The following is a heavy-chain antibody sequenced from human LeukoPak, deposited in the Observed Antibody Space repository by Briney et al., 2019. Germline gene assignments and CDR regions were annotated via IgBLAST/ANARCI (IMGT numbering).Heavy chain of an antibody. J-gene: IGHJ4*02. D-gene: IGHD1-26*01. CDR3: ARSPGAGSRFDY. V-gene: IGHV3-23*01. CDR2: ISGSGGST. Sequence: GGSLRLSCAASGFTFSSYAMSWVRQAPGKGLEWVSAISGSGGSTYYADSVKGRFTISRDNAKNSLYPQMNSLRAEDTAVYYCARSPGAGSRFDYWGQGTLVTVSS. CDR1: GFTFSSYA.